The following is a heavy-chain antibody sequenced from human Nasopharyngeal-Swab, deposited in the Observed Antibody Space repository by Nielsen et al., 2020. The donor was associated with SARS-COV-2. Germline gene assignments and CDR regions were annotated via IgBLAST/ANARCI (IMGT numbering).Heavy chain of an antibody. CDR1: GFTFGDYA. CDR3: ARDLFSNDYYDAKWFDP. J-gene: IGHJ5*02. D-gene: IGHD3-22*01. CDR2: IRSKYYGGTP. V-gene: IGHV3-49*03. Sequence: GESLKISWKASGFTFGDYAMSWFRQAPGKGLEWVGFIRSKYYGGTPEYAASVKGRLTISRDDSKSVAYLQMNSLKTEDTAVYYCARDLFSNDYYDAKWFDPWGQGTLVTVSS.